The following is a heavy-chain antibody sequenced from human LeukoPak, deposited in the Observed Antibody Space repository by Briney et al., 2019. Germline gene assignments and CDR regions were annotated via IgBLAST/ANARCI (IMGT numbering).Heavy chain of an antibody. D-gene: IGHD3-10*01. Sequence: PSETLSLTCAVYGGSFSGYYWSWIRQPPGKGLEWIGEINHSGSTNYNPSLKSRVTISVDTSKNQFSLKLSSVTAADTAVYYCARATEHKYDYGSGSYYTPFDYWGQGTLVTVSS. CDR2: INHSGST. V-gene: IGHV4-34*01. CDR3: ARATEHKYDYGSGSYYTPFDY. J-gene: IGHJ4*02. CDR1: GGSFSGYY.